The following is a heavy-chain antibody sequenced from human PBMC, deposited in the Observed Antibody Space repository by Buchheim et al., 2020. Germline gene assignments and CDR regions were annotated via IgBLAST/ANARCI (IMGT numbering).Heavy chain of an antibody. CDR2: INPNSGGT. D-gene: IGHD6-6*01. Sequence: QVQLVQSGAEVKKPGASVKVSCKASGYTFTGYYMHWVRQAPGQGLEWMGWINPNSGGTNYAQKFQGRVTMTRDTYISTAYMALSRLRSDDTALYYCARRGRYSSSSNDYYYYGMDVWGQGTT. V-gene: IGHV1-2*02. CDR3: ARRGRYSSSSNDYYYYGMDV. CDR1: GYTFTGYY. J-gene: IGHJ6*02.